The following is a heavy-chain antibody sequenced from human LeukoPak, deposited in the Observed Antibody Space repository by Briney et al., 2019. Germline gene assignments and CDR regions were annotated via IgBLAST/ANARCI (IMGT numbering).Heavy chain of an antibody. V-gene: IGHV3-7*01. Sequence: GGSLRLSCAASGFTFSRYWMSWVRQAPGKGLEWVANIKQDAGEKYYVDSVKGRFTISRDNAKNSLYLQKNSLRAEDTAVYYCAKGYCNSTFCHANWFDPWGQGTLVTVSP. J-gene: IGHJ5*02. CDR3: AKGYCNSTFCHANWFDP. CDR1: GFTFSRYW. D-gene: IGHD2/OR15-2a*01. CDR2: IKQDAGEK.